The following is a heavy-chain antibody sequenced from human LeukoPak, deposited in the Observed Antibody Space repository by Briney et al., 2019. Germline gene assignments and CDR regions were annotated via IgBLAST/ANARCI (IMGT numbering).Heavy chain of an antibody. Sequence: GGSLRLSCAASGFTFRSDAMSWVRQAPGKGLEWVSGISGSGGTTYYADSVKGRFTISRDNSKNTLYLQMNSLRAEDTAVYYCARTPEDILTGYYFDYWGQGTLVTVSS. D-gene: IGHD3-9*01. CDR2: ISGSGGTT. J-gene: IGHJ4*02. V-gene: IGHV3-23*01. CDR3: ARTPEDILTGYYFDY. CDR1: GFTFRSDA.